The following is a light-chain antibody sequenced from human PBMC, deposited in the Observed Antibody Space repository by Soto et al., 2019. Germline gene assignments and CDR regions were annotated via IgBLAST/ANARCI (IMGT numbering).Light chain of an antibody. V-gene: IGKV3-15*01. CDR3: QHYNNWPPFMYT. J-gene: IGKJ2*01. CDR1: QTIFTN. CDR2: DAS. Sequence: EILMTQSPPTLSLSPGERATLSCGASQTIFTNLAWYQQKAGQAPRLLIYDASSRATGVPPRFSGSGSGTEFTLTISSLQSEDFAVYYCQHYNNWPPFMYTFGQGT.